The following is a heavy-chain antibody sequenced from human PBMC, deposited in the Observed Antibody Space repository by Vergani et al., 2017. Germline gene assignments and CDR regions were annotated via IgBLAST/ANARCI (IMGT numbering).Heavy chain of an antibody. D-gene: IGHD2-15*01. J-gene: IGHJ6*02. Sequence: QVQLVQSGAEVKKPGASVKVSCKASGYTFTSYAMHWVRQAPGQRLEWMGWINAGNGNTKYSQKFQGRVTITRDTSASTAYMELSSLRSEDTAVYYCARAEGSDMRYCSGGSCYGYYYYGMDVWGQGTTVTVSS. V-gene: IGHV1-3*01. CDR3: ARAEGSDMRYCSGGSCYGYYYYGMDV. CDR2: INAGNGNT. CDR1: GYTFTSYA.